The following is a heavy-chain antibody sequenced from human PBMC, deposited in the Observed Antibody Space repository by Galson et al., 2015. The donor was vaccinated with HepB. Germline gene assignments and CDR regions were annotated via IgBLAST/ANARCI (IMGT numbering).Heavy chain of an antibody. V-gene: IGHV5-51*01. CDR3: ARSPDSSGSSFYFDY. CDR2: IYPGDSDT. J-gene: IGHJ4*02. CDR1: GYSFTNTW. D-gene: IGHD3-22*01. Sequence: SGAEVKKPGESLKISCKGSGYSFTNTWIGWARQMPGKGLEWMGIIYPGDSDTRYSPSFQGHVTISADKSISTAYLQWSSLKASDTAIYYCARSPDSSGSSFYFDYWGQGTLVTVSS.